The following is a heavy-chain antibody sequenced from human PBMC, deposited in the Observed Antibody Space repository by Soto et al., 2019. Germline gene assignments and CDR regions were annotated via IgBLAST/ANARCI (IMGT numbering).Heavy chain of an antibody. V-gene: IGHV4-61*01. CDR2: IYFTGST. CDR1: GGAVSSGTYY. CDR3: TRGPPRVQWFDP. Sequence: PSETLSLTCTVSGGAVSSGTYYWSWIRQPPGKGLEWIGHIYFTGSTNYNPSLKSRVTMSLDTSRNQFSLKLSSVTAPDTAVYYCTRGPPRVQWFDPWGLGTLVTVSS. J-gene: IGHJ5*02.